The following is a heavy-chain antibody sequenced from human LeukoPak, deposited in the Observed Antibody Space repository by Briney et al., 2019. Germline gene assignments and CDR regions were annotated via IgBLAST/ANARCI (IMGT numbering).Heavy chain of an antibody. CDR1: GFTLSAYT. Sequence: GGSLGLSCAASGFTLSAYTMTWVRQTPGKGLEWVSFITASDSRTNYADSVKGRFTISRDKSKNTLHLKMNSLRAEDTAVYYRARGSSRDGYNPWGQGTLVTVSS. CDR2: ITASDSRT. CDR3: ARGSSRDGYNP. D-gene: IGHD5-24*01. V-gene: IGHV3-23*01. J-gene: IGHJ5*02.